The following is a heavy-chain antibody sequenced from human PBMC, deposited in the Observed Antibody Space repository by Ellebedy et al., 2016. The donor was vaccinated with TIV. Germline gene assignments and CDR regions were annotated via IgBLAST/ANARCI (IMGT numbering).Heavy chain of an antibody. CDR1: GFTFSYYG. CDR2: IWYDGSNK. V-gene: IGHV3-33*01. Sequence: GGSLRLSXAASGFTFSYYGMHWVRQAPGKGLEWVAVIWYDGSNKYYADSVKGRFTISRDNSKNTLFLQMNSLRVEDTAVYYCAGAYCTNGVCYPLDAFDMWGQGTMVTVSS. CDR3: AGAYCTNGVCYPLDAFDM. D-gene: IGHD2-8*01. J-gene: IGHJ3*02.